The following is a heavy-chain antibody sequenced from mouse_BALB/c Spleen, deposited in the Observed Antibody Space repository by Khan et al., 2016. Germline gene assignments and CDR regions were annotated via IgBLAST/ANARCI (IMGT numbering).Heavy chain of an antibody. CDR2: INPSNGDT. CDR3: TRSSYGPFVY. D-gene: IGHD1-1*02. V-gene: IGHV1S81*02. J-gene: IGHJ3*01. Sequence: QVQLKESGAELVKPGASVKLSCKASGYTFTSYYMYWVKQGPGQGLEWIGEINPSNGDTKFNEKFKSKATLTVDKSSNTAYMQLSSLTSEDSAVYYCTRSSYGPFVYWGQGTLVTVSA. CDR1: GYTFTSYY.